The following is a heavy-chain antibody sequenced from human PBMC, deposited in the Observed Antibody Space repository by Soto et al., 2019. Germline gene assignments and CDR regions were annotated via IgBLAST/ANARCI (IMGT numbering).Heavy chain of an antibody. V-gene: IGHV1-69*08. J-gene: IGHJ4*02. CDR2: IIPILGIA. CDR1: GGTFSSYT. D-gene: IGHD3-16*02. CDR3: AREEIGYDYVWGSYRLGY. Sequence: QVQLVQSGAEVKKPGSSVKVSCKASGGTFSSYTISWVRQAPGQGLEWMGRIIPILGIANYAQKFQGRVTITADKCTSTAYMELSRLRSEDTAVYYCAREEIGYDYVWGSYRLGYWGQGTLVTVSS.